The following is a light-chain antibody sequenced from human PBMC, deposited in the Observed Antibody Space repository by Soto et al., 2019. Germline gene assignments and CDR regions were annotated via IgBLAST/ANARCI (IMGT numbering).Light chain of an antibody. V-gene: IGLV2-14*02. CDR3: SSYTSANTYV. J-gene: IGLJ1*01. CDR1: SSEIGSYDF. Sequence: QSVLTQPASVSGSPGQSITIPCTGTSSEIGSYDFVSWFQQHPGKVPKLLISEVTKRPSGLSDRFSGSKSGNTAYLTISGLQVEDEAEYYCSSYTSANTYVFGTGTKLTVL. CDR2: EVT.